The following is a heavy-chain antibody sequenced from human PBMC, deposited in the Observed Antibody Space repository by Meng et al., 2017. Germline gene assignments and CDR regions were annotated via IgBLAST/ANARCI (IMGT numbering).Heavy chain of an antibody. D-gene: IGHD6-19*01. V-gene: IGHV4-39*07. J-gene: IGHJ5*02. CDR3: ARGERQWLVRSGNWFDP. Sequence: SETLSLTCTVSGGSISSSSYYWGWIRRPPGKGLEWIGSIYYSESTYYNPSLKSRVTISVDTSKNQFSLKLSSVTAAATAVYYCARGERQWLVRSGNWFDPWGQGTLVTVSS. CDR2: IYYSEST. CDR1: GGSISSSSYY.